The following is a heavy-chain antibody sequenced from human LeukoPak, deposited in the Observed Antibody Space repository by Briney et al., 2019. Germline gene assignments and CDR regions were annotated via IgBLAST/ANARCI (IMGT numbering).Heavy chain of an antibody. CDR3: SRNYYDSSGYSPFFDY. CDR1: GFTFSSYA. Sequence: GGSLRLSCAASGFTFSSYAMNWVRQAPGKGLEYVSAISSNGGSTYYANSVKGIFTISRDNAKNTLYLPLNSLTAEYTAVYYSSRNYYDSSGYSPFFDYWGQGTLVTVSS. CDR2: ISSNGGST. D-gene: IGHD3-22*01. V-gene: IGHV3-64*01. J-gene: IGHJ4*02.